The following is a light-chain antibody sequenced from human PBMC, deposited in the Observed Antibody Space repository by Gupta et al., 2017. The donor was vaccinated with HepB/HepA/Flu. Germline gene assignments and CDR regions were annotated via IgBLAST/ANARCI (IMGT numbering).Light chain of an antibody. CDR3: QSYDNNMAV. CDR1: SGSIASNY. V-gene: IGLV6-57*03. CDR2: ENN. J-gene: IGLJ7*01. Sequence: NFMLTQPLSVSESPGKTVTISCTRSSGSIASNYVQWYQQRPDSAPTTVIFENNKRPSGVPDRFSGSIDSSSNSASLTISGLKTEDEADYFCQSYDNNMAVFGGGTQLTVL.